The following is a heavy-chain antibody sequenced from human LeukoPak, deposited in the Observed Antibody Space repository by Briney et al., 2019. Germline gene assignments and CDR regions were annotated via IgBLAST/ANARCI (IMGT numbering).Heavy chain of an antibody. CDR2: ISWNSGSI. CDR1: GFTFDDYA. V-gene: IGHV3-9*01. D-gene: IGHD6-13*01. CDR3: AKGQVDVAAAGPFDY. Sequence: PGGSLRLSCAASGFTFDDYAMHWVRQAPGKGLEWVSGISWNSGSIGYADSVKGQFTISRDNAKNSLYLQMNSLRAEDTALYYCAKGQVDVAAAGPFDYWGQGTLVTVSS. J-gene: IGHJ4*02.